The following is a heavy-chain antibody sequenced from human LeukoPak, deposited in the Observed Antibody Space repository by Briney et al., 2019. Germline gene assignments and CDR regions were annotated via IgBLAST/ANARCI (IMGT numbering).Heavy chain of an antibody. Sequence: PGGSLRLSCAASGFIFSNSWMSWVRQPPGKGLEWVANIKQDGSEKYYVDSVKGRFTISRDNAKNSLYLQMNSLRAEDTAVYYCAGVSIAVAGGDYWGQGTLVTVSS. V-gene: IGHV3-7*01. D-gene: IGHD6-19*01. CDR2: IKQDGSEK. J-gene: IGHJ4*02. CDR3: AGVSIAVAGGDY. CDR1: GFIFSNSW.